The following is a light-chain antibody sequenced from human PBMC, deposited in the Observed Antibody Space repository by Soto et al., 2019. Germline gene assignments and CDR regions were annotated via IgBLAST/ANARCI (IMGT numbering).Light chain of an antibody. V-gene: IGKV1-5*01. CDR1: QSINSW. CDR2: DAS. CDR3: QHYNTHSTWT. Sequence: DIQMTQSPSTLSASVGDRVTITCRASQSINSWLAWYQQKPGKAPNLLIYDASSLQSGVPSRFSGSGSGTEFTLTINSLQPDDFATYYCQHYNTHSTWTFGQGTKV. J-gene: IGKJ1*01.